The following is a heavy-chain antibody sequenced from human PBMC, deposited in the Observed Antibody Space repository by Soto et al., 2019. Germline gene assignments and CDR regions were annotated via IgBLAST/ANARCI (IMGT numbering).Heavy chain of an antibody. D-gene: IGHD2-2*01. Sequence: SETLSLTCAVSGGSIISGGYSWSLIRQPPGKGLEWIGYMYHSGSTYYNPSLKSRVTISIDRSKNQFSLKLSSVTAADTAVYYCGRLPDYWTQGILVIVSS. CDR1: GGSIISGGYS. J-gene: IGHJ4*01. CDR2: MYHSGST. V-gene: IGHV4-30-2*01. CDR3: GRLPDY.